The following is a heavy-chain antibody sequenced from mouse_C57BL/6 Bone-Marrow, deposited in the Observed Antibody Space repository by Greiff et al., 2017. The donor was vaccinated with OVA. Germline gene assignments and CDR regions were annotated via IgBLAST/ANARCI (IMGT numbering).Heavy chain of an antibody. J-gene: IGHJ2*01. Sequence: QVQLKESGAELARPGASVKLSCKASGYTFTSYGLSWVKQRTGQGLEWIGELYPRSGNTYYNEKFKGKATLTADKSSSTAYMERRSLTSEDSAVYFCARLLYYYGSSYGDYWGQGTTLTVSS. CDR2: LYPRSGNT. CDR1: GYTFTSYG. CDR3: ARLLYYYGSSYGDY. V-gene: IGHV1-81*01. D-gene: IGHD1-1*01.